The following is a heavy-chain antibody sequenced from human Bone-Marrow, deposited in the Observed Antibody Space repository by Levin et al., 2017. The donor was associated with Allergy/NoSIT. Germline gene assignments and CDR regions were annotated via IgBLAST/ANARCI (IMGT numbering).Heavy chain of an antibody. Sequence: GESLKISCAASGFTFSSSAMSWVRQAPGKGLEWVSSISAGDASTYYTDSVKGRLTVSRDNSKNTLYLQMNSLRAEDTALYYCAKVRRGLDAFDIWGQGTMVTVSS. CDR1: GFTFSSSA. J-gene: IGHJ3*02. CDR2: ISAGDAST. V-gene: IGHV3-23*01. CDR3: AKVRRGLDAFDI. D-gene: IGHD3/OR15-3a*01.